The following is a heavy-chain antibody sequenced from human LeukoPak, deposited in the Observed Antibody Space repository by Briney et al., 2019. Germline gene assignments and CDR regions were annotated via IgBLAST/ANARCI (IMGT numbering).Heavy chain of an antibody. CDR3: AKAYSVAYYYMDV. D-gene: IGHD5/OR15-5a*01. CDR2: ISGSGGST. CDR1: GFTFDDYG. V-gene: IGHV3-23*01. J-gene: IGHJ6*03. Sequence: GGSLRLSCAASGFTFDDYGMNWVRQAPGKGLEWVSAISGSGGSTYYADSVKGRFTISRDNSKNTLYLQMNSLRAEDTAVYYCAKAYSVAYYYMDVWGKGTTVTISS.